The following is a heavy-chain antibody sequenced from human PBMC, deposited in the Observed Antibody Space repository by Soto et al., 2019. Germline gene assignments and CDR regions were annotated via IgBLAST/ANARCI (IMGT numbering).Heavy chain of an antibody. CDR2: ISYDGSNK. CDR1: GFTFSSYG. V-gene: IGHV3-30*18. D-gene: IGHD6-6*01. J-gene: IGHJ4*02. Sequence: ESGGGVVQPGRSLRLSCAASGFTFSSYGMHWVRQAPGKGLEWVAVISYDGSNKYYADSVKGRFTISRDNSKNTLYLQMNSLRAEDTAVYYCAKDRSIAARPGTLYYWGQGTLVTVSS. CDR3: AKDRSIAARPGTLYY.